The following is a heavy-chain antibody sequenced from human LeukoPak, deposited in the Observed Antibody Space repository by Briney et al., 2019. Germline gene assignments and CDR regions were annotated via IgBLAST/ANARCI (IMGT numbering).Heavy chain of an antibody. D-gene: IGHD7-27*01. V-gene: IGHV3-21*01. Sequence: PGGSLRLSCVASGFTFNIYTMSWVRQAPGKGLEWVSSITSSSSSMYSADSVKGRLTISRDNAKNSLYLQMNSLRAEDTAVYYCARDLAWGGYWGQGTPVTVSS. CDR3: ARDLAWGGY. CDR1: GFTFNIYT. J-gene: IGHJ4*02. CDR2: ITSSSSSM.